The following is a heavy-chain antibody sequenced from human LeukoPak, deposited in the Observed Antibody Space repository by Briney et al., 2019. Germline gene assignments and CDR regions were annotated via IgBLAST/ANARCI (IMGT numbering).Heavy chain of an antibody. D-gene: IGHD2-2*01. CDR3: ASGGFTSSLVDY. V-gene: IGHV5-51*01. J-gene: IGHJ4*02. Sequence: SGESLKISCKGSGYTFTNYWIAWVRQMSGKGLEWMGIIYPRDSDTRYSPSFQGQVTISADKSINTAYLHWSSLKASDTAMYYCASGGFTSSLVDYWGQGTLVTVSS. CDR2: IYPRDSDT. CDR1: GYTFTNYW.